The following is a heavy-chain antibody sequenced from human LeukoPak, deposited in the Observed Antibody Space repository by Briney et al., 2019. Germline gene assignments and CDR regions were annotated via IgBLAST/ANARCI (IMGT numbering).Heavy chain of an antibody. J-gene: IGHJ5*02. CDR2: ISSGGGNT. CDR1: GFTFSTYA. CDR3: ANRISGSSS. D-gene: IGHD1-26*01. Sequence: HPGGSLRLSCAGSGFTFSTYAMSWIRQAPGKGLEWVSAISSGGGNTDYADSVKGRFTISRDNSKNTVFLQMNSLRAEDTGVYYCANRISGSSSWGQGTLVTVSS. V-gene: IGHV3-23*01.